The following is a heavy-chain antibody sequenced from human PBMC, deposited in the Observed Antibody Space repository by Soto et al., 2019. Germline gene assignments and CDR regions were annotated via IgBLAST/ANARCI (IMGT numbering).Heavy chain of an antibody. CDR3: VRDGPCITPSCYGNWFAP. V-gene: IGHV3-74*01. J-gene: IGHJ5*02. Sequence: EVQLVESGGGLVQPGGSLRLSCAASGFTFSTYWMHWIRQVPGKGLEWVSRINSDASHTYYADSVKGRFTISRDNAKNTLHLEMNSLRAEDTAVYYCVRDGPCITPSCYGNWFAPWGQGTLVTVSS. CDR1: GFTFSTYW. CDR2: INSDASHT. D-gene: IGHD2-2*01.